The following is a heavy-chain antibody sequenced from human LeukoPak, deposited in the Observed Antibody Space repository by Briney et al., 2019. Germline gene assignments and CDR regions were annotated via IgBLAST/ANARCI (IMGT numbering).Heavy chain of an antibody. CDR1: GYTFTGYY. CDR2: INPNSGGT. Sequence: ASVKVSCKASGYTFTGYYMHWVRQAPGQGLEWMGWINPNSGGTNYAQKFQGRVTMTRDTSISTAYMELSSLRSDDTGVYYCARVPVDTAMVDAFDIWGQGTMVTVSS. V-gene: IGHV1-2*02. D-gene: IGHD5-18*01. CDR3: ARVPVDTAMVDAFDI. J-gene: IGHJ3*02.